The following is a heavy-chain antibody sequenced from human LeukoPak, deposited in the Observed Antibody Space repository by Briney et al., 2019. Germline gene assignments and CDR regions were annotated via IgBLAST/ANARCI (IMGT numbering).Heavy chain of an antibody. CDR3: ARLWGSSSSLGHDY. J-gene: IGHJ4*02. Sequence: ASVKVSCKASGYTFTGYYMHWVRQAPGQGLEWMGWINPNSDDTKYAQKFQGRVTMTKDTSISTAYMEVSRLRSDDTAVYYCARLWGSSSSLGHDYWGQGTLVTVSS. V-gene: IGHV1-2*02. CDR1: GYTFTGYY. D-gene: IGHD6-6*01. CDR2: INPNSDDT.